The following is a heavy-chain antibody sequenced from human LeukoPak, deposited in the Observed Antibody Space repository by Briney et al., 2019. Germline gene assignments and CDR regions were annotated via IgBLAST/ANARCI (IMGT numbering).Heavy chain of an antibody. CDR2: IGPHSTFT. D-gene: IGHD2/OR15-2a*01. Sequence: ASVQVSCKSSGFTFTDHYIHWVRQGPGQGLEWMGYIGPHSTFTSSPQEFQGRVTMTRDASMSTAYMELTRLTSDDTAVYYCVREGEGPLSKDFDYWGQGTLVTVSS. CDR1: GFTFTDHY. V-gene: IGHV1-2*02. CDR3: VREGEGPLSKDFDY. J-gene: IGHJ4*02.